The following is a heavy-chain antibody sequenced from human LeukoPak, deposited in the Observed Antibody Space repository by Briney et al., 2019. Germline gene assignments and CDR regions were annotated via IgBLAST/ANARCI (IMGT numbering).Heavy chain of an antibody. CDR2: ISYDGSNK. CDR1: GFTFGSYA. D-gene: IGHD3-22*01. J-gene: IGHJ6*03. CDR3: AREAGYYGAYYYYYMDV. V-gene: IGHV3-30*01. Sequence: GGSLRLSCAASGFTFGSYAMHWVRQAPGKGLEWVAVISYDGSNKYYADSVKGRFTISRDNSKNMLYLQMNSLRAEDTAVYYCAREAGYYGAYYYYYMDVWGKGTTVTVSS.